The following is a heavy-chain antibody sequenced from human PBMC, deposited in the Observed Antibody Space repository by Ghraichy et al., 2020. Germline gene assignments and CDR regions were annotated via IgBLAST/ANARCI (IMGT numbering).Heavy chain of an antibody. D-gene: IGHD6-13*01. CDR3: ATRRRDANSWGYYYMDV. CDR1: GGSISSSSYY. J-gene: IGHJ6*03. CDR2: IYYSGST. V-gene: IGHV4-39*01. Sequence: SETLSLTCTVSGGSISSSSYYWGWIRQPPGKGLEWIGSIYYSGSTYYNPSLKSRVTISVDTSKNQFSLKLSSVTAADTAVYYCATRRRDANSWGYYYMDVWGKGTTVTVSS.